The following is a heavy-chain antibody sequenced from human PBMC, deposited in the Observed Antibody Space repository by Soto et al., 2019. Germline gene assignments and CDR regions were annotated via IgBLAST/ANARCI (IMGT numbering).Heavy chain of an antibody. CDR1: GCSISSFNYF. D-gene: IGHD2-15*01. Sequence: QLQLQESGPGLVKHSETLSLTCTVSGCSISSFNYFCGWIRQPPGKGLEWIGSLYYSVNTYYNPSLQSRVTISVDTSKKQCTLTLRSVTAADTAVYYCARGGGSTFNWFDPWGQGTLVTVSP. CDR3: ARGGGSTFNWFDP. CDR2: LYYSVNT. J-gene: IGHJ5*02. V-gene: IGHV4-39*01.